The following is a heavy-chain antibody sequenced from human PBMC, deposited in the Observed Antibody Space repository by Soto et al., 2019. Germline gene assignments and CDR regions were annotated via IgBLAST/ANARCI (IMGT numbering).Heavy chain of an antibody. CDR3: ARDKDSSGWYGAFDI. J-gene: IGHJ3*02. CDR1: GFTFSSYG. CDR2: IWYDGSNK. D-gene: IGHD6-19*01. Sequence: QVQLVESGGGVVQPGRSLRLSCAASGFTFSSYGMHWVRQAPGKGLEWVAVIWYDGSNKYYADSVKGRFTISRDNSKNTLYLQMNSLRAEDTAVYYCARDKDSSGWYGAFDIWGQGTMVTFSS. V-gene: IGHV3-33*01.